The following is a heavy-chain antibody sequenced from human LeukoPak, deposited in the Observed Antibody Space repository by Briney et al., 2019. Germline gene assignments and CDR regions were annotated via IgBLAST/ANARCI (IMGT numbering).Heavy chain of an antibody. CDR1: GFTFSSYS. CDR2: ISSSSSTI. V-gene: IGHV3-48*04. Sequence: HSGGSLSLSCAASGFTFSSYSMNWVRQAPGKGLEWVSYISSSSSTIYYADSVKGRFTISRDNAKNSLYLQMNSLRAEDTAVYYCARDGTYCGGDCYPDYWGQGTLVTVSS. J-gene: IGHJ4*02. CDR3: ARDGTYCGGDCYPDY. D-gene: IGHD2-21*02.